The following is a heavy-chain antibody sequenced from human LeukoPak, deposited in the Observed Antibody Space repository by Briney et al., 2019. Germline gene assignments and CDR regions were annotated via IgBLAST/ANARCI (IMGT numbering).Heavy chain of an antibody. J-gene: IGHJ6*03. CDR3: ARGRRGVWCSSTSCYYPNGIYYYYYMDV. V-gene: IGHV4-39*01. CDR1: GGSITNTKYY. CDR2: IYYSGST. D-gene: IGHD2-2*01. Sequence: PSETLSRTCTLSGGSITNTKYYWGWIRQPPGKGLEWIGTIYYSGSTYYNPSLKSRVTISVDTSKNQFSLNLSSVTATDTAVYYCARGRRGVWCSSTSCYYPNGIYYYYYMDVWGKGTTVTVSS.